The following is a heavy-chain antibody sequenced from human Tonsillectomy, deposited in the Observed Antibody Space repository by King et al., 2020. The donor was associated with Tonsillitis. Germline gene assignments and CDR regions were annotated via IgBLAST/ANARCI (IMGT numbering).Heavy chain of an antibody. J-gene: IGHJ6*02. CDR1: GFTFSSYS. Sequence: QLVQSGGGLVQPGGSLRLSCAASGFTFSSYSIHWVRQAPGKGLEWVSYISSSGSSIYYADSVKGRFTISRDNAKNSLYLQMNSLRAEDTAVYYCARGLVGRRGDYGMDVWGQGTTVTVSS. V-gene: IGHV3-48*01. CDR2: ISSSGSSI. CDR3: ARGLVGRRGDYGMDV. D-gene: IGHD1-1*01.